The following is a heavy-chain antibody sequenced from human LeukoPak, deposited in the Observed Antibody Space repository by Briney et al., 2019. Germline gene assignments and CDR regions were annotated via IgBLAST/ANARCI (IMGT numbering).Heavy chain of an antibody. CDR3: ANRLHYYYYMDV. CDR2: ISSSSSYI. Sequence: GGSLRLSCAASGFTFSSYSMNWVRQAPGKGLEWVSSISSSSSYIYYADSVKGRFTISRDNAKNSLYLQMNSLRAEDTAVYYCANRLHYYYYMDVWGKGTTVTVSS. V-gene: IGHV3-21*01. J-gene: IGHJ6*03. CDR1: GFTFSSYS.